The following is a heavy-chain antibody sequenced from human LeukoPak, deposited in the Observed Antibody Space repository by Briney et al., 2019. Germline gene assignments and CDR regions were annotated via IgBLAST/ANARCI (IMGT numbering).Heavy chain of an antibody. Sequence: SETLSLTCTVSGGSIFISSYYWGWVRQSPGKGLEWIVSMSYGGTSYYNPSLKRRVTMSVDTSKNTFSLKVTSVTAADTAVYFCARHSGMVDRHFAHWGQGILVPVSS. J-gene: IGHJ4*02. D-gene: IGHD3-3*01. CDR3: ARHSGMVDRHFAH. CDR1: GGSIFISSYY. V-gene: IGHV4-39*01. CDR2: MSYGGTS.